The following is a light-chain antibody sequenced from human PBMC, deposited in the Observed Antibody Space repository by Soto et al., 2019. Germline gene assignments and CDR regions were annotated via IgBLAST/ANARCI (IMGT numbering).Light chain of an antibody. CDR2: EGS. V-gene: IGLV2-23*01. CDR1: SSDVGSYNL. J-gene: IGLJ1*01. CDR3: CSYAGSSTYV. Sequence: QSALTQPASVSGSPGQSITISCTGTSSDVGSYNLVSWYQQHPGKPPKLMIYEGSKRPSGASNRFSGPKSGNTASLTISGLQAEDEADYYCCSYAGSSTYVFGTGTKLTVL.